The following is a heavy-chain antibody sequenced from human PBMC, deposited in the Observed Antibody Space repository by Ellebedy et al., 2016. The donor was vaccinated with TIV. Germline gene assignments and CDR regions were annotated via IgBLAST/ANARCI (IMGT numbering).Heavy chain of an antibody. CDR3: ARAVWNYYDSSGSGY. D-gene: IGHD3-22*01. J-gene: IGHJ4*02. V-gene: IGHV3-74*01. Sequence: GESLKISCGASGFTFSSYWMHWVRQVPGKGLLWVSHISSDASGTSYADSVQGRFTISRDNAKNTLYLQMNSLRAEDSAVYYCARAVWNYYDSSGSGYWGQGTLVTVSS. CDR1: GFTFSSYW. CDR2: ISSDASGT.